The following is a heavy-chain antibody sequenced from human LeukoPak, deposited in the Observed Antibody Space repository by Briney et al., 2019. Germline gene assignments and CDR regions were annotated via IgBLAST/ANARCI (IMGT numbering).Heavy chain of an antibody. J-gene: IGHJ4*02. Sequence: ASVKVSCKVSGYTLTELSIRWVRQIPGKGLEWLAGFDPESGETFYAQKFQGRVTMTEDTSTDAAYMELSNLRSEDTALYYCATERPDLLIPLAPFDSWGQGTLVTVSS. CDR1: GYTLTELS. CDR3: ATERPDLLIPLAPFDS. CDR2: FDPESGET. D-gene: IGHD1-14*01. V-gene: IGHV1-24*01.